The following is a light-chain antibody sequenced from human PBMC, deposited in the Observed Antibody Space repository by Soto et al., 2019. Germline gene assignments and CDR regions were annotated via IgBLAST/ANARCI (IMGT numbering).Light chain of an antibody. J-gene: IGKJ1*01. CDR3: QQYNSYPGWT. V-gene: IGKV1-5*03. CDR1: QSISSW. CDR2: KAS. Sequence: DIQMTQSPSTLSASVGDRVTITCRASQSISSWLAWYQQKPGKAPKLLIYKASSLESGVPSRFSGSGSGTEFTLTISSLQPDDFATYYCQQYNSYPGWTFGQGTKVKIK.